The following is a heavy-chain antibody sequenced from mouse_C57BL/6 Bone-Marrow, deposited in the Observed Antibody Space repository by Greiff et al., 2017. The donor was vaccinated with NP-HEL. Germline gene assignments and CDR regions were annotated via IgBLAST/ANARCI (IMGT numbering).Heavy chain of an antibody. Sequence: QVQLQQPGAELVKPGASVKLSCKASGYTFTSYWMHWVKQRPGQGLELIGMIHPNSGSTNYNEKFKSKATLTVDKSSSTAYMQLSSLTSEDSAVYYCARGWDVRGYYFDYWGQGTTLTVSS. D-gene: IGHD4-1*01. CDR3: ARGWDVRGYYFDY. CDR1: GYTFTSYW. J-gene: IGHJ2*01. CDR2: IHPNSGST. V-gene: IGHV1-64*01.